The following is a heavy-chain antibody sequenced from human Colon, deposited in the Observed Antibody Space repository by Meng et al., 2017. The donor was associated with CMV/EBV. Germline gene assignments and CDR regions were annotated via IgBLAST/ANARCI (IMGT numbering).Heavy chain of an antibody. Sequence: ASVKVSCKPSGYTFIGFYMHWVRQAPGQGLEWMGWINPNSGGTNYAQKFQGRVTMTRDTSISTAHMELSRLRSDDTVVYYCARGGTIGYSYAIDYWGQGTLVTVSS. CDR1: GYTFIGFY. J-gene: IGHJ4*02. CDR3: ARGGTIGYSYAIDY. D-gene: IGHD5-18*01. V-gene: IGHV1-2*02. CDR2: INPNSGGT.